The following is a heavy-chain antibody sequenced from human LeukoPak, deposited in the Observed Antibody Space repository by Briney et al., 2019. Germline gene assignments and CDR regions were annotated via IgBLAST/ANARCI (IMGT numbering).Heavy chain of an antibody. Sequence: PSETLSLTCSVSGGSISSYYWSWIRQPPGKGLEWIGYIYYSGSTNYNPSLKSRVTISLDTSKNQFSLKLSSVTAADTAVYYCARVSGYSYGLDYWGQGTLVTVSS. J-gene: IGHJ4*02. CDR3: ARVSGYSYGLDY. CDR2: IYYSGST. V-gene: IGHV4-59*12. D-gene: IGHD5-18*01. CDR1: GGSISSYY.